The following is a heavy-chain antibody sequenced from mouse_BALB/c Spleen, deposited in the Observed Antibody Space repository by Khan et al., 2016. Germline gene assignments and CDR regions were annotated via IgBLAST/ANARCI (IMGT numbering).Heavy chain of an antibody. D-gene: IGHD1-1*01. J-gene: IGHJ2*01. CDR1: GYTFTNYG. Sequence: QIQLVQSGPELKKPGETVKISCKASGYTFTNYGMNWVKQAPGKGLKWMGWINTNTGEPTYAEEFKGRFAFSLETSASTAYLQINNLKNEDTATYFCARITTVGATDFDYWGQGTTLTVSS. CDR3: ARITTVGATDFDY. V-gene: IGHV9-3*02. CDR2: INTNTGEP.